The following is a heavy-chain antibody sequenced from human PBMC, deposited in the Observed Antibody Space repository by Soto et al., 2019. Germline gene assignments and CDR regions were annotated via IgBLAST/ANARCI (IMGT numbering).Heavy chain of an antibody. Sequence: LRLSCAASGFTFSYYSMTWVRQSPGRGLEWVSSISSSTTYISYADSVRGRFTISRDNAKNSLYLQMSSLRADDTAVYYCARDPVGVDSTFFFDSWGQGTLVTVSS. CDR3: ARDPVGVDSTFFFDS. J-gene: IGHJ4*02. D-gene: IGHD2-21*01. CDR2: ISSSTTYI. CDR1: GFTFSYYS. V-gene: IGHV3-21*01.